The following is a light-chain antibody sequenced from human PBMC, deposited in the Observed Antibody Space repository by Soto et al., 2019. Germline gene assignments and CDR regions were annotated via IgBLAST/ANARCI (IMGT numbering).Light chain of an antibody. J-gene: IGLJ2*01. V-gene: IGLV1-44*01. CDR1: SSNIGSHT. CDR3: AAWDDSLNGVV. CDR2: SNT. Sequence: QSVLTQPPSASGTPGQTIACSCSGGSSNIGSHTVNWYQQLPVTAPRLLIYSNTQRPSGVPDRFSGSKSGTSASLAISGLQSEYEGDYYCAAWDDSLNGVVFGGGTKLTVL.